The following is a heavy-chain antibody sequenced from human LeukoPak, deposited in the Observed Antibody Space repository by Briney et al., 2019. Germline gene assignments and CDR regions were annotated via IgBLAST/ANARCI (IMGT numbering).Heavy chain of an antibody. CDR3: AAVIAVAGETFDY. D-gene: IGHD6-19*01. CDR2: IVVGSGNT. J-gene: IGHJ4*02. Sequence: GASVKVSCKASGFTFTSSAMQWVRQARGQRLEWIGWIVVGSGNTNYAQKFQERVTITRDMSTSTAYMELSSLRSEDTAVHYCAAVIAVAGETFDYWGQGTLVTVSS. V-gene: IGHV1-58*02. CDR1: GFTFTSSA.